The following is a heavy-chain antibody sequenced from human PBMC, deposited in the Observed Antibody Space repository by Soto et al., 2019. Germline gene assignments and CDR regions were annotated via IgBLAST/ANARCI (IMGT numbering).Heavy chain of an antibody. CDR2: IWYDGSNK. J-gene: IGHJ6*02. CDR3: ARDLEIYGYYYYGMDV. V-gene: IGHV3-33*01. CDR1: GFTFSSYG. D-gene: IGHD4-17*01. Sequence: GGSLGLACAASGFTFSSYGMHWVRQAPGKGLEWVAVIWYDGSNKYYADSVKGRFTISRDNSKNTLYLQMNSLRAEDTAVYYCARDLEIYGYYYYGMDVWGQGTTVTVSS.